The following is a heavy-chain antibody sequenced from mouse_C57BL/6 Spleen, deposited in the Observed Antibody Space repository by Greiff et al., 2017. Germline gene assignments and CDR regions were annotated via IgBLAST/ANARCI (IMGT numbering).Heavy chain of an antibody. CDR2: ISDGGSYT. Sequence: DVKLVESGGGLVKPGGSLKLSCAASGFTFSSYAMSWVRQTPEKRLEWVATISDGGSYTYYPDNVKGRFTISRDNAKNNLYLQMSHLKSEDTAMYYCARGGFTTVVATDWYFDVWGTGTTVTVSS. CDR1: GFTFSSYA. CDR3: ARGGFTTVVATDWYFDV. D-gene: IGHD1-1*01. J-gene: IGHJ1*03. V-gene: IGHV5-4*03.